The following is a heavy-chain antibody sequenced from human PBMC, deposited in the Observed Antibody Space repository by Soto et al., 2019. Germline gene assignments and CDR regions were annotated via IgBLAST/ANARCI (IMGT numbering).Heavy chain of an antibody. V-gene: IGHV3-64*01. J-gene: IGHJ4*02. CDR2: ISSNGGST. Sequence: EVQLVESGGGLVQPGGSLRLSCAASGFTFSSYAMHWVRRAPGKGLEYVSAISSNGGSTYYANSVKGRFTISRDNSKNTLYLQMGSLRAEDMAVYYCARDVGGYSGYAVDYWGQGTLVTVSS. CDR1: GFTFSSYA. CDR3: ARDVGGYSGYAVDY. D-gene: IGHD5-12*01.